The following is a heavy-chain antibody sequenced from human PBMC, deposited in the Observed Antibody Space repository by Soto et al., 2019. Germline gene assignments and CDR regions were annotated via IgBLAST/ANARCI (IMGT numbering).Heavy chain of an antibody. CDR1: GFMFGSYA. Sequence: GGSLRLSCAASGFMFGSYAMSWVRQAPGKGLEWVSGISGSGTDTYYADAVKGRVTISRDNAKNTLYLQMNGLRAEDTAIYYCAKDLLSSYYYGMDAWGQGTTVTVS. D-gene: IGHD3-10*01. CDR3: AKDLLSSYYYGMDA. V-gene: IGHV3-23*01. CDR2: ISGSGTDT. J-gene: IGHJ6*02.